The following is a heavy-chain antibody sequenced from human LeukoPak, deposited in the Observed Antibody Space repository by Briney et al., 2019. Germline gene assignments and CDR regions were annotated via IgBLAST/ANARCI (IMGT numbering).Heavy chain of an antibody. D-gene: IGHD3-9*01. V-gene: IGHV4-34*01. J-gene: IGHJ4*02. CDR2: INHSGST. CDR1: GGSFSGYY. CDR3: ARSPQYFDRLLDGDSHYFFDS. Sequence: SETLSLTCAVYGGSFSGYYWSWIRQPPGKGLEWIGEINHSGSTNYNPSLKSRVTISVDTSKNQFSLKLNSVTAADSAVYYCARSPQYFDRLLDGDSHYFFDSWGQGTLVTVSS.